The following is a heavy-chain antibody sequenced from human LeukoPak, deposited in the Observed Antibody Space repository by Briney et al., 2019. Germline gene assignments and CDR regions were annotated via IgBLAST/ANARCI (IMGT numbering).Heavy chain of an antibody. CDR1: GGSLSSYH. Sequence: SETLSLPFPGPGGSLSSYHWSWIRPPPGKGLEGIGYIYYRGSTNYNPSLKSRVTISVDPSKDQFALKLSSGTAADTAVYYCARHRQLWFGEVNWFDLWGEGTLVTVSS. V-gene: IGHV4-59*08. CDR2: IYYRGST. J-gene: IGHJ5*02. CDR3: ARHRQLWFGEVNWFDL. D-gene: IGHD3-10*01.